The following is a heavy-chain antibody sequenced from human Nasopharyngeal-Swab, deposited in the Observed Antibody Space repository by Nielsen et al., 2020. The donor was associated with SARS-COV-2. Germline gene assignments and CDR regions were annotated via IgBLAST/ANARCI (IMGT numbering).Heavy chain of an antibody. CDR3: ARVSWDGYYYYYGLDV. D-gene: IGHD5-24*01. Sequence: SETLSLTCTVSGGSISSGGYYWSWIRQHPGKGLEWIGYIYYSGSTYYNPSLKSRVTISVDTSKNQFSLKLSSVTAADTAVYYCARVSWDGYYYYYGLDVWGQGTTVTVSS. CDR1: GGSISSGGYY. V-gene: IGHV4-31*03. J-gene: IGHJ6*02. CDR2: IYYSGST.